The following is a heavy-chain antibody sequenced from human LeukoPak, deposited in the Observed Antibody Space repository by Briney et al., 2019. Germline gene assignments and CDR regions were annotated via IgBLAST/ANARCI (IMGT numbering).Heavy chain of an antibody. CDR1: GFTFGSYS. V-gene: IGHV3-21*01. D-gene: IGHD2-15*01. CDR3: ARSSMVDANDAFDI. J-gene: IGHJ3*02. Sequence: PGGSLRLSCAASGFTFGSYSMNWVRQAPGKGLEWVSSISKNSGYMYYIDSVKGRFTISRDNAKNSMYLQMNSLKAEDTAVYYCARSSMVDANDAFDIWGQGTKVTVSS. CDR2: ISKNSGYM.